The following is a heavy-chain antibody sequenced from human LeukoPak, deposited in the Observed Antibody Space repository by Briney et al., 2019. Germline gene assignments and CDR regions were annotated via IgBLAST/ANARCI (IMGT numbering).Heavy chain of an antibody. V-gene: IGHV4-59*01. J-gene: IGHJ2*01. CDR1: GGSISSYY. CDR3: AKVVVIAGYWYFDL. D-gene: IGHD3-22*01. CDR2: IYYSGST. Sequence: SETLSLTCTVSGGSISSYYWSWIRQPPGKGLEWIGYIYYSGSTNYDPSLKSRVTISVDTSKNQFSLKLSSVTAADTAVYYCAKVVVIAGYWYFDLWGRGTLVTVSS.